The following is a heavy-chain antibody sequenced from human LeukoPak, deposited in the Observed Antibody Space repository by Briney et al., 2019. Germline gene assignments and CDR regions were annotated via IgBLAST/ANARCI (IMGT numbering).Heavy chain of an antibody. D-gene: IGHD2-2*01. J-gene: IGHJ6*02. CDR1: GFTFSSYE. Sequence: PGGSLRLSCAASGFTFSSYEMNWVRQAPGKGLEWVSCISSSGSTIYYADSVKGRFTISRDNAKNSLYLQMNSLRAEDTAVYYCARDHGSTSYYYYYGMDVWGQRTTVTVSS. CDR3: ARDHGSTSYYYYYGMDV. V-gene: IGHV3-48*03. CDR2: ISSSGSTI.